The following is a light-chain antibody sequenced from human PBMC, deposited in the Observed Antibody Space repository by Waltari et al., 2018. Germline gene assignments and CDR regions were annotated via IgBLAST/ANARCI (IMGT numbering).Light chain of an antibody. CDR1: QSVSSNY. V-gene: IGKV3-20*01. Sequence: ELVLTQSPGHLSLSPGDGATLSGRASQSVSSNYLACDQKKPGQAPRLLSYGASNRATRIPDRCRGSGSGTDFTLTSSRLEPEDFAVYYCQQYGSSPPVTFGQGTRLE. CDR2: GAS. CDR3: QQYGSSPPVT. J-gene: IGKJ5*01.